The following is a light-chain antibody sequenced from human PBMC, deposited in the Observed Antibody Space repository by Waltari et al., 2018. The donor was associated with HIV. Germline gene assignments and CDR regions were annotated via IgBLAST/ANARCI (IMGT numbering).Light chain of an antibody. J-gene: IGLJ2*01. CDR2: DKN. CDR1: TSTIGKNF. V-gene: IGLV1-51*01. CDR3: GTWDSSVSAGV. Sequence: SVLTQPPSVSAAPGQKVTFSCSASTSTIGKNFVSWYQQLPEAAPTLIIYDKNNTPAVGPDLFSGSKSVPSATLAITGLQTGDEADYYCGTWDSSVSAGVFGGGTKLTVL.